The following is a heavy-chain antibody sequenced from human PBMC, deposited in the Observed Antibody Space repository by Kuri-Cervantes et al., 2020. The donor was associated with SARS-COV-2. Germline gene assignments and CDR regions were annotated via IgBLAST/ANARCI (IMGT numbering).Heavy chain of an antibody. CDR1: GFTFRSYR. Sequence: GESLMISCAASGFTFRSYRMHWVRQAPGKGLEWVAVISYDGSNKYYADSVEGRFTISRDNSKNTLYLQMKSQRCADADMYYCAKDRVGVQDFWGQGTLVTVSS. D-gene: IGHD2-21*01. CDR3: AKDRVGVQDF. V-gene: IGHV3-30*18. CDR2: ISYDGSNK. J-gene: IGHJ4*02.